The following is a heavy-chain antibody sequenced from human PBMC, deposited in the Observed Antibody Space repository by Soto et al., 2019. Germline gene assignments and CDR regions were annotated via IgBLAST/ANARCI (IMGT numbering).Heavy chain of an antibody. J-gene: IGHJ6*02. Sequence: QVQLVQSGAEVKKPGSSVKVSCKASGGTFSSYAISWVRQAPGQGLEWMGGIIPIFGTANYAQKFQGRVTITADESTSTAYMELSILRSEDKAVYYCARCVAVAVSNYYDYGMEVWGQWTTVTVSS. CDR2: IIPIFGTA. D-gene: IGHD6-19*01. V-gene: IGHV1-69*01. CDR1: GGTFSSYA. CDR3: ARCVAVAVSNYYDYGMEV.